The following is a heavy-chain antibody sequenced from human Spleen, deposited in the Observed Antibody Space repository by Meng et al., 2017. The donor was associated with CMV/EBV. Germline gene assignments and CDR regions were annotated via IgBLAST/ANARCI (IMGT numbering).Heavy chain of an antibody. CDR1: GGSCSGYY. J-gene: IGHJ4*02. CDR2: INHSGST. Sequence: YGGSCSGYYWSWIRQPPGKGLEWIGEINHSGSTNYNPSLKSRVTISVDTSKNQFSLKLSSVTAADTAVYYCARGSPTYYYGSGSYSYWGQGTLVTVSS. V-gene: IGHV4-34*01. D-gene: IGHD3-10*01. CDR3: ARGSPTYYYGSGSYSY.